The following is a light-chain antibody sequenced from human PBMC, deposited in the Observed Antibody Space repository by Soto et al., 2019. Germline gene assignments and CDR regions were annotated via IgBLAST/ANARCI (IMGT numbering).Light chain of an antibody. Sequence: QSVLTQPASVSGSPEQSITISCTGTSSDVGGYNHVSWYQQHPGKAPKLMIYDVSNRPSGASNRFSGSKSGSTASLTISALQAEDEAEYYCSSYTSSDTYFFGTGTKVTVL. CDR2: DVS. CDR3: SSYTSSDTYF. J-gene: IGLJ1*01. V-gene: IGLV2-14*01. CDR1: SSDVGGYNH.